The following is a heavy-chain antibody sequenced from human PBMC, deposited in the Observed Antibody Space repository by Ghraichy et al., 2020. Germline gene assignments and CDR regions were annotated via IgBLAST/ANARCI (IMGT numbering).Heavy chain of an antibody. V-gene: IGHV3-21*01. CDR2: ISSSSSYI. CDR1: GFTFSSYS. J-gene: IGHJ4*02. Sequence: GGSLRLSCAASGFTFSSYSMNWVRQAPGKGLEWVSSISSSSSYIYYADSVKGRFTISRDNAKNSLYLQMNSLRAEDTAVYYCARDPGTAYCTNGVCPEGYWGQGTLVTVSS. CDR3: ARDPGTAYCTNGVCPEGY. D-gene: IGHD2-8*01.